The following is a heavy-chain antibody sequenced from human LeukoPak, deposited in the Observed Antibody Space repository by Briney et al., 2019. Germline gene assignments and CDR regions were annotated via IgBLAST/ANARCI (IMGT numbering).Heavy chain of an antibody. J-gene: IGHJ4*02. CDR2: ISSSGIYI. D-gene: IGHD2-21*01. CDR3: AQSIGRVVGTFDF. Sequence: GGSLRLSCAASGFTFSSYSMNWVRQAPGKGLEWVSSISSSGIYIYYADSVKGRFTISRDNAKNSLYLQMNSLRAGDTGVYYCAQSIGRVVGTFDFWGQGTLVTVSS. V-gene: IGHV3-21*01. CDR1: GFTFSSYS.